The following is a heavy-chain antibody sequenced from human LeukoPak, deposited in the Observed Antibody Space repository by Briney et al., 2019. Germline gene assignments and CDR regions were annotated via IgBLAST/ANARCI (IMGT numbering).Heavy chain of an antibody. CDR3: ARRAGAYSHPYDY. CDR1: AFTVSSNS. V-gene: IGHV3-53*01. Sequence: GGSLTPSCTVSAFTVSSNSMSWVRQAPGKGREWVSFIYSDNTHYSDSVKGRFTISRDNSKNTLYLQMNSLRAEDTAVYYCARRAGAYSHPYDYWGQGTLVTVSS. J-gene: IGHJ4*02. D-gene: IGHD4/OR15-4a*01. CDR2: IYSDNT.